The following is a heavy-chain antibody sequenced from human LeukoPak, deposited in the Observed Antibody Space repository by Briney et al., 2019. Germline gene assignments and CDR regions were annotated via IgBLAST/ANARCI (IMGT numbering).Heavy chain of an antibody. J-gene: IGHJ1*01. D-gene: IGHD2-15*01. CDR2: ISSSSSTI. Sequence: PRGSLRLSCAASGFPFSDYYMSWIRQAPGKGLEWVSYISSSSSTIYYADSVKGRFTISRDNAKNSLYLQMNSLRAEDTAVYYSARARIAEPFQHWGQGTLGTVSS. V-gene: IGHV3-11*04. CDR1: GFPFSDYY. CDR3: ARARIAEPFQH.